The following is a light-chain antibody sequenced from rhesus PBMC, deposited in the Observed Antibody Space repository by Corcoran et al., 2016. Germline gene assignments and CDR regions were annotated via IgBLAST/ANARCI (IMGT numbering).Light chain of an antibody. CDR1: QSLVHSNGNTY. J-gene: IGKJ2*01. CDR3: GQGAHLPYS. Sequence: DVVMTQSPLSLPITPGQPASISCRSSQSLVHSNGNTYLSWYQQKPGQPPRLLIYQVSNRYSGVPDRFSGSGAGTDFTLKIRRVEAEDVGVYYCGQGAHLPYSFGQGTKVEIK. V-gene: IGKV2-64*01. CDR2: QVS.